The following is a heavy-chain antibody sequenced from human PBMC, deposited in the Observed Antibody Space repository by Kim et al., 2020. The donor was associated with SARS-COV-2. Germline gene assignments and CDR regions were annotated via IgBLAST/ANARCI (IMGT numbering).Heavy chain of an antibody. Sequence: YAQNLQGRVTMTTDTATSTAYMELRSLRSDDTAVYYCARDNGWTPRAFDIWGQGTMVTVSS. CDR3: ARDNGWTPRAFDI. J-gene: IGHJ3*02. V-gene: IGHV1-18*01.